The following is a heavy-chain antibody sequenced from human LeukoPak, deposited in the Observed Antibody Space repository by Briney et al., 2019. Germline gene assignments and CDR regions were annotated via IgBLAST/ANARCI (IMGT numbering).Heavy chain of an antibody. CDR1: NGSISSYY. CDR2: IYYSGST. J-gene: IGHJ6*02. V-gene: IGHV4-59*01. CDR3: GRQASYSFYAMDV. Sequence: SETLSLTCTVSNGSISSYYWSWIRQPPGKGLEWIGFIYYSGSTNYNPSLKSRVTISLDTSKYQFSLKLSSVTAADTAVYYCGRQASYSFYAMDVWGPGTTVTVSS.